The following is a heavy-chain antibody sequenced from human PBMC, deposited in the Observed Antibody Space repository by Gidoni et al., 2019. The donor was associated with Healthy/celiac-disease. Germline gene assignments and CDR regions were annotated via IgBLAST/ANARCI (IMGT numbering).Heavy chain of an antibody. CDR1: GFTFSNAW. CDR3: TTIGTTSDYYYYGMDV. V-gene: IGHV3-15*01. Sequence: EVQLVESGGGLVKTGGSLRLSCAASGFTFSNAWMSWVRQAPGKGLEWVGRIKSKTDGGTTDYAAPVKGRFTISRDDSKNTLYLQMNSLKTEDTAVYYCTTIGTTSDYYYYGMDVWGQGTTVTVSS. J-gene: IGHJ6*02. CDR2: IKSKTDGGTT. D-gene: IGHD1-7*01.